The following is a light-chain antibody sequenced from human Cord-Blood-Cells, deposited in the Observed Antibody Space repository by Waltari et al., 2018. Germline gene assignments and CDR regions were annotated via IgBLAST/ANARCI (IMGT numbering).Light chain of an antibody. J-gene: IGLJ3*02. Sequence: QSALTQPASVSGSPGQSITISCTGTSSDVGGYNYVSWYQQHPGKAPKVMIYDVSKRPAGVSNRFYGCKYGNTASLTISGLQAEDEADYYCSSYKSSSTGWVFGGGTKLTVL. CDR1: SSDVGGYNY. CDR2: DVS. V-gene: IGLV2-14*01. CDR3: SSYKSSSTGWV.